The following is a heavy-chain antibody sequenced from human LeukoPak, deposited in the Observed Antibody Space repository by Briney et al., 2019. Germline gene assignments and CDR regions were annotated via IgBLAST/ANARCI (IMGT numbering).Heavy chain of an antibody. J-gene: IGHJ6*02. Sequence: GGSLRLSCAASGFTFSTYWMSWVRQAPGRGLEWVANIKEDGSEEVYVDSVRGRFTISRDNAKNSLFLQIHTLRAEDAGVYYCARDPSSMTWSYGMDVWGQGTTVTVSS. V-gene: IGHV3-7*05. CDR1: GFTFSTYW. CDR2: IKEDGSEE. D-gene: IGHD3-3*02. CDR3: ARDPSSMTWSYGMDV.